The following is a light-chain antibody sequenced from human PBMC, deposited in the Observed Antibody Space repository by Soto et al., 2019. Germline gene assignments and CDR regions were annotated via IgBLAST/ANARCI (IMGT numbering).Light chain of an antibody. V-gene: IGLV2-11*01. CDR3: CSYAGSVYV. J-gene: IGLJ1*01. CDR1: SSDVGGYNY. CDR2: DVS. Sequence: QSVLTQPRSVSGSPGQSVTISCTGTSSDVGGYNYVSWYQQHPGKAPKLMIYDVSKRPSGVPDRFSGSKSGNTASLTISGLQAEDEADYYCCSYAGSVYVFGTGTKVNVL.